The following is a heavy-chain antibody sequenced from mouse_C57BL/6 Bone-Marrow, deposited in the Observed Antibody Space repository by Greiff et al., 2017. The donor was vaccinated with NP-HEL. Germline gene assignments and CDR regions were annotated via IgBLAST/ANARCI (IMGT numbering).Heavy chain of an antibody. J-gene: IGHJ2*01. D-gene: IGHD2-3*01. Sequence: QVQLQQPGAELVMPGASVKLSCKASGYTFTSYWMHWVKQRPGQGLEWIGEIDPSDSYTNYNQKFKGKSTLTVDKSSSTAYMQSRSLTSEGSAVYDCARDGYYVGFDYWGQGTTLTVSS. V-gene: IGHV1-69*01. CDR2: IDPSDSYT. CDR1: GYTFTSYW. CDR3: ARDGYYVGFDY.